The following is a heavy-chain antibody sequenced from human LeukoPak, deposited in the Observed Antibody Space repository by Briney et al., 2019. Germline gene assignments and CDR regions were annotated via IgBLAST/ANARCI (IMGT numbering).Heavy chain of an antibody. CDR1: GFTFSSYG. V-gene: IGHV3-30*03. CDR3: AEISSSSRDFAV. D-gene: IGHD6-6*01. CDR2: ISYDGSNK. J-gene: IGHJ4*02. Sequence: PGRSLRLSCAASGFTFSSYGMPWVRQAPGKGLEWVAVISYDGSNKYYADSVKGRFTISRDNSKNTLYLQMNSLRAEDTAVYYCAEISSSSRDFAVWGQGTLVTVSS.